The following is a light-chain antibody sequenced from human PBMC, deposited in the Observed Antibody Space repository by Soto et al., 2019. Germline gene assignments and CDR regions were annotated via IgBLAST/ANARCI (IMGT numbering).Light chain of an antibody. CDR3: HQYGSSPLT. CDR1: RSVTSSY. V-gene: IGKV3-20*01. J-gene: IGKJ4*01. Sequence: EIVLTQSPGTLSLSPGDGTTLSCRASRSVTSSYLAWYQQKPGQAPRLLIYGASSRATGIPDRFSGSGSGTDFTLTISILEPEDFAVYYCHQYGSSPLTFGGGTKVEIK. CDR2: GAS.